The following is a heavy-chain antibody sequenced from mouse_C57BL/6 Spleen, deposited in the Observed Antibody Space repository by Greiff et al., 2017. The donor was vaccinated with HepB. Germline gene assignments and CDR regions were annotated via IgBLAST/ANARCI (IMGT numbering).Heavy chain of an antibody. Sequence: QVQLQQPGAELVKPGASVKLSCKASGYTFTSYWMHWVKQRPGQGLEWIGMIHPNSGSTNYNEKFKSKATLTVDKSSSTAYMQLSSLTSEDSAVYYCARSDTTVVATRYFDVWGTGTTVTVSS. CDR1: GYTFTSYW. CDR2: IHPNSGST. D-gene: IGHD1-1*01. J-gene: IGHJ1*03. CDR3: ARSDTTVVATRYFDV. V-gene: IGHV1-64*01.